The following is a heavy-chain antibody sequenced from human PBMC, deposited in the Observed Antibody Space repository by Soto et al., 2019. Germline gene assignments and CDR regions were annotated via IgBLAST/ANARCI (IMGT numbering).Heavy chain of an antibody. D-gene: IGHD2-8*02. CDR2: ISPNGDI. CDR3: ATRVTGTGGPV. J-gene: IGHJ4*03. Sequence: QVQLQESGPGLVESSGTLSLTCAVYGGSITSGHWWPWVRQSPGKGLEWIGEISPNGDINYSPSPPSRVTVSMGMSRTPFSLGPTSVTAAETADYYPATRVTGTGGPVWGPGTVVTVSS. V-gene: IGHV4-4*02. CDR1: GGSITSGHW.